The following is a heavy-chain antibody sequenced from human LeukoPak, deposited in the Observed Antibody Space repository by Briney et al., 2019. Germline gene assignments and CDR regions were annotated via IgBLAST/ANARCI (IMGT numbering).Heavy chain of an antibody. CDR1: GGSINSGGYF. D-gene: IGHD4-23*01. Sequence: SETLSLTCIVSGGSINSGGYFWTWIRQHPGKGLEWIGYIYYSGSTYYNPFLKSRVTISVDTSKNQFSLKLSSVTAADTAVYYCARAGGADYGGTFDHWGQGTLVTVSS. CDR3: ARAGGADYGGTFDH. J-gene: IGHJ4*02. V-gene: IGHV4-31*03. CDR2: IYYSGST.